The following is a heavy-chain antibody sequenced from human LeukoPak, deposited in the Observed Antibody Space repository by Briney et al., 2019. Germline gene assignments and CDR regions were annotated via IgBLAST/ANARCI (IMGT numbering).Heavy chain of an antibody. Sequence: GGSLRLSCAASGFTFSSYGMHWVRQAPGKGLEWVGNIDGAGGEKHYVDSVKGRFTISRDNAKTSLYLHMNSLRAEDTAVYYCARDGVPAARDLWGQGTMVIVSS. J-gene: IGHJ3*01. V-gene: IGHV3-7*01. D-gene: IGHD2-2*01. CDR2: IDGAGGEK. CDR3: ARDGVPAARDL. CDR1: GFTFSSYG.